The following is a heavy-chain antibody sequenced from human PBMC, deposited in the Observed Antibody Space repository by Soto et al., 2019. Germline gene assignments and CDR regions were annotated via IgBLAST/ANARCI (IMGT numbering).Heavy chain of an antibody. CDR2: ISGSGCST. CDR1: GFTFSSYA. J-gene: IGHJ4*02. D-gene: IGHD3-3*01. Sequence: EVQLLESGGGLVQPGGSLRLSCAASGFTFSSYAMSWVRQAPGKGLEWVSAISGSGCSTYYADSVKGRFTISRDNSKNKLYLQMNSLRAEYTAVYYCAKDRTIFGVVMHCYSCGQGTLVTVSS. V-gene: IGHV3-23*01. CDR3: AKDRTIFGVVMHCYS.